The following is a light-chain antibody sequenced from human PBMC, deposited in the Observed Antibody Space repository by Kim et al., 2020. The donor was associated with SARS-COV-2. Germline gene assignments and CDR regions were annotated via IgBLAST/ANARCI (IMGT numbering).Light chain of an antibody. V-gene: IGLV4-69*01. CDR2: LNSDGSH. CDR1: SGHSSYA. CDR3: QTWGTGIHV. J-gene: IGLJ3*02. Sequence: SVKLNCTRSSGHSSYAIAWHQQQPEKGPRYLMKLNSDGSHSKGDGIPDRFSGSSSGAERYLTISSLQSEDEADYYCQTWGTGIHVFGGGTQLTVL.